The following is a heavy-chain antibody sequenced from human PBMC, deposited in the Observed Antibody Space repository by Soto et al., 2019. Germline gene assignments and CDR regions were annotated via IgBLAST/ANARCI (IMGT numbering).Heavy chain of an antibody. V-gene: IGHV1-69*02. CDR1: EGTFNSYT. CDR2: VSPILGMA. CDR3: ATNYGSGSTHFDY. Sequence: QVHLVQSGAEVKKPGSSVKVSCRASEGTFNSYTISWVRQAPGQGLEWMGRVSPILGMANFAQKFQGRVMITADKATSTAYMVLSSLRSDDTAVYYCATNYGSGSTHFDYWGQGTLVTVSS. J-gene: IGHJ4*02. D-gene: IGHD3-10*01.